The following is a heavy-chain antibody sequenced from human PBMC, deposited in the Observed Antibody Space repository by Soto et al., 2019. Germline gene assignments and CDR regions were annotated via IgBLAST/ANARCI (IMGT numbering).Heavy chain of an antibody. D-gene: IGHD3-10*01. Sequence: PXXTLSLPCAVYGGSFSGYYWRWILQPPGKGLEWIGEINHSGSTNYNPSLKSRVTISVDTSKNQFSLKLSSVTAAETAVYYCARRNYYGSGSYYNWFDPWGQGTLVTVS. V-gene: IGHV4-34*01. CDR2: INHSGST. CDR1: GGSFSGYY. J-gene: IGHJ5*02. CDR3: ARRNYYGSGSYYNWFDP.